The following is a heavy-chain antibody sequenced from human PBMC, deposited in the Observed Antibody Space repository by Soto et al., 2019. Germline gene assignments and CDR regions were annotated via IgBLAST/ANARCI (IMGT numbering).Heavy chain of an antibody. CDR1: GFTGSTNY. D-gene: IGHD6-13*01. Sequence: GGSLRLSCAASGFTGSTNYMSWVRQSPGKGLEWVSVIYTGGSTYYADSVKGRFTISRDNSKNRLFLQMNRLRAEDTAIYYCAKCMGSSWIGVIDNWGQGTLVTVSS. CDR2: IYTGGST. CDR3: AKCMGSSWIGVIDN. V-gene: IGHV3-53*01. J-gene: IGHJ4*02.